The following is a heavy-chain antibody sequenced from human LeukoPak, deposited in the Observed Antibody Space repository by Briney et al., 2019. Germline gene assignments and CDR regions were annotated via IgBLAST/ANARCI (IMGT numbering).Heavy chain of an antibody. J-gene: IGHJ1*01. D-gene: IGHD3-10*01. V-gene: IGHV3-66*01. CDR2: IYSGGST. CDR3: ARLVLPGAEYFQH. CDR1: GFTVSSNY. Sequence: GGSLRLSCAASGFTVSSNYMSWVRQAPGKGLEWVSVIYSGGSTYYADSVKGRFTISRDNSKNTLYLQMNSLRAEDTAVYYCARLVLPGAEYFQHWGQGTLVTVSS.